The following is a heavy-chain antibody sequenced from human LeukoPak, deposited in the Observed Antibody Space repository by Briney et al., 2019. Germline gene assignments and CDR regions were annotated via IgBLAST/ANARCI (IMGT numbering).Heavy chain of an antibody. J-gene: IGHJ6*02. CDR2: LSSGGST. D-gene: IGHD2-2*01. Sequence: GGSLRLSCAASGFTFSSYAMHWVRQAPGKGLECVSVLSSGGSTSYADFVKGRFTISRDNSKNTLYLQMNILRAEDTAVYYCASRVAPGYYYGMDVWGQGTTVTVFS. CDR1: GFTFSSYA. CDR3: ASRVAPGYYYGMDV. V-gene: IGHV3-66*01.